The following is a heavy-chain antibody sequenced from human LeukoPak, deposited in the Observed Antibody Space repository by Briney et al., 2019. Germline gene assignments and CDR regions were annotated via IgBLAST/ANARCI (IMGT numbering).Heavy chain of an antibody. D-gene: IGHD1-26*01. CDR1: GVSIRSGRYY. CDR2: IFTSGST. J-gene: IGHJ4*02. V-gene: IGHV4-61*02. CDR3: AVTTLNSGSYPFDY. Sequence: SETLSLTCTGSGVSIRSGRYYWSWIRQPAGKGLEWIARIFTSGSTNYNPSLKSRVTISVDTSKNQFSLELSSVTAADTAVYYCAVTTLNSGSYPFDYWGQGTLVTVSS.